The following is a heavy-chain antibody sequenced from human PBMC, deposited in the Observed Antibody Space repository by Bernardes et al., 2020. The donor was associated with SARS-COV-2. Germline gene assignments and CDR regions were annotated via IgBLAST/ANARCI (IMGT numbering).Heavy chain of an antibody. CDR3: ARAGELGNFAY. CDR1: GFTFSSYS. Sequence: GGSLRLSCAASGFTFSSYSMNWVRQAPGKGLEWVSSISSSSSYIYYADSVKGRFTISRDNAKNSLYLQMNSLRAEDTAVYYCARAGELGNFAYWGQGTLVTVSS. CDR2: ISSSSSYI. J-gene: IGHJ4*02. V-gene: IGHV3-21*01. D-gene: IGHD7-27*01.